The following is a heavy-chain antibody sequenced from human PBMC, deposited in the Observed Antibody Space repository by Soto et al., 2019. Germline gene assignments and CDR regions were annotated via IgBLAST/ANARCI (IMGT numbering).Heavy chain of an antibody. CDR3: ARSSRGAYCSGGSCYFTGYFDY. CDR1: GFSLSNARMG. V-gene: IGHV2-26*01. J-gene: IGHJ4*02. Sequence: SGPTLVSPTETLTLTCTVSGFSLSNARMGVSWIRQPPGKALEWLAHIFSNDEKSYSTSLKSRLTISKDTSKSQVVLTMTNMDPVDTATYYCARSSRGAYCSGGSCYFTGYFDYWGQGTLVTVSS. CDR2: IFSNDEK. D-gene: IGHD2-15*01.